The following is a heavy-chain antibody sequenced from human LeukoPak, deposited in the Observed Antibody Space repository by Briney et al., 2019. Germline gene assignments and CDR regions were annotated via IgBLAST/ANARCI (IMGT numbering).Heavy chain of an antibody. J-gene: IGHJ4*02. CDR3: ARDQYRSSSIVFDY. Sequence: GGSLRLSCAASGFTFSSYAMSWVRQAPGKGLEWVSAISSSSYIYYADSVKGRFTISRDNAKNSLYLQMSSLRVEDTAVYYCARDQYRSSSIVFDYWGQGTLVTVSS. CDR1: GFTFSSYA. V-gene: IGHV3-21*01. D-gene: IGHD6-6*01. CDR2: ISSSSYI.